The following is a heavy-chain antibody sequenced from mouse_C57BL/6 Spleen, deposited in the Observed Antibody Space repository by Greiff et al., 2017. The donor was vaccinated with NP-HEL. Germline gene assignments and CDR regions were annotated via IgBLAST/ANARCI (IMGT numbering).Heavy chain of an antibody. Sequence: VQLQQSGAELVRPGSSVKLSCKASGYTFTSYWMHWVKQRPIQGLEWIGNIDPSDSETHYNQKFKDKATLTVDKSSSTAYMQLSSLTSEDSAVYYCARYGNYGGYFDYWGQGTTLTVSS. CDR1: GYTFTSYW. J-gene: IGHJ2*01. D-gene: IGHD2-1*01. V-gene: IGHV1-52*01. CDR3: ARYGNYGGYFDY. CDR2: IDPSDSET.